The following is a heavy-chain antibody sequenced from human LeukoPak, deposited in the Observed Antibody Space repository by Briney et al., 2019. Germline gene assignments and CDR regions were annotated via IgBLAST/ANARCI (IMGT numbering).Heavy chain of an antibody. V-gene: IGHV4-59*08. J-gene: IGHJ5*02. CDR1: GGSMSNYW. Sequence: SETLSLTCTVSGGSMSNYWWNWIRQPPGKGLEWIGYIYYDGSTYYNPALNSRVTISIDTSKNRFSLKLNSVTAADTAVYYCARRLCSSLTCNIGPSGNWLDPWGQGTLVTVSS. CDR2: IYYDGST. D-gene: IGHD2-2*02. CDR3: ARRLCSSLTCNIGPSGNWLDP.